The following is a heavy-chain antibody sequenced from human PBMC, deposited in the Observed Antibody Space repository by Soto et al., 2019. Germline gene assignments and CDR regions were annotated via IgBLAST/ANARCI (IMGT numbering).Heavy chain of an antibody. CDR3: ARVPMVRGGIHYYYMDV. D-gene: IGHD3-10*01. CDR1: GYTFTSYD. Sequence: QVQLVQSGAEVKQPGASVKVSCMASGYTFTSYDINWVRQATGHGLEWMGWMNPYSGNTGFAQKFQGRVTMSMDTSISTAYMELGSLSSEDTAVYYCARVPMVRGGIHYYYMDVWGKGTTVTVSS. J-gene: IGHJ6*03. V-gene: IGHV1-8*01. CDR2: MNPYSGNT.